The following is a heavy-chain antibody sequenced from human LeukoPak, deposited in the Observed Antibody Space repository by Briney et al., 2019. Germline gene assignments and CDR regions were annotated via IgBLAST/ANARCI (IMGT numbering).Heavy chain of an antibody. V-gene: IGHV4-59*01. CDR1: GGSTSSYY. Sequence: SETLSLTCTVSGGSTSSYYWSWIRQPPGKGLEWIGYIYYSGSTNYNPSLKSRVTISVDTSKNQFSLKLSSVTAADTAVYYCARATGWDNWFDPWGQGTLVTVSS. CDR2: IYYSGST. CDR3: ARATGWDNWFDP. D-gene: IGHD6-19*01. J-gene: IGHJ5*02.